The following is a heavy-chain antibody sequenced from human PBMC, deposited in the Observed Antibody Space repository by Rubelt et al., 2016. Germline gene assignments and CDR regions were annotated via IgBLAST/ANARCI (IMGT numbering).Heavy chain of an antibody. D-gene: IGHD7-27*01. V-gene: IGHV3-66*01. CDR2: IYSGGST. CDR1: GFTVSSNY. CDR3: ARNWGFDY. J-gene: IGHJ4*02. Sequence: EVQLVESGGGLVQPGGSLRLSCAASGFTVSSNYMSWVRQAPGQGLEWVSVIYSGGSTYYADSVKGRCTICRDNSKNTLYLQMNSLRAEDTAVYYCARNWGFDYWGQGTLVTVSS.